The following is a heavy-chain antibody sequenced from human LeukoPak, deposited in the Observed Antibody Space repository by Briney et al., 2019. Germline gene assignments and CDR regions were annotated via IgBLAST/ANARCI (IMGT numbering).Heavy chain of an antibody. CDR2: INPNSGGT. CDR3: ARRGYSGSYLGPFDY. D-gene: IGHD1-26*01. V-gene: IGHV1-2*02. CDR1: GYTFTGYY. Sequence: GASVKVSCKASGYTFTGYYMHWVRQAPGQGLEWMGWINPNSGGTNYAQKFQGRVTMTRDTSISTAYMELSRLRSDDTAVYYCARRGYSGSYLGPFDYWGQGTLVTVSS. J-gene: IGHJ4*02.